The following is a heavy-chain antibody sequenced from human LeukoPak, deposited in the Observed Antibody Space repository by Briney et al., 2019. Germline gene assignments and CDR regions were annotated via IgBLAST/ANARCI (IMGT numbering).Heavy chain of an antibody. J-gene: IGHJ4*02. CDR1: GFTFSDYD. D-gene: IGHD2-2*01. V-gene: IGHV3-11*04. CDR2: ISSSASII. Sequence: PGGSLRLSCAASGFTFSDYDMSWIRQAPGKGLEWVSYISSSASIIYYTGSVKGRFTISRDNAKNSLYLQMNSLRAEDTAVYYCARRYCSSSNCNPFDYWGQGTLVTVSS. CDR3: ARRYCSSSNCNPFDY.